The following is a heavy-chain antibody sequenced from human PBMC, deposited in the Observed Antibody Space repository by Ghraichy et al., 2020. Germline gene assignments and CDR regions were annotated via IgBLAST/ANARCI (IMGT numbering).Heavy chain of an antibody. Sequence: GGSLRLSCAASGFTFSSYWMHWVRQAPGKGLEWVSRINSDGSSTSYAGSVKGRFTISRDNAKNTLYLQMNSLRAEDTAVYSCARALGGTEDYWGQGTLVTVSS. D-gene: IGHD1-1*01. CDR2: INSDGSST. J-gene: IGHJ4*02. CDR1: GFTFSSYW. V-gene: IGHV3-74*01. CDR3: ARALGGTEDY.